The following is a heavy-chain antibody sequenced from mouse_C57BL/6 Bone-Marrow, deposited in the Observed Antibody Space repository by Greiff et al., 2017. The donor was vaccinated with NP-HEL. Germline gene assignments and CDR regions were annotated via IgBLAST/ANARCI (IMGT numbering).Heavy chain of an antibody. J-gene: IGHJ3*01. D-gene: IGHD2-5*01. V-gene: IGHV1-19*01. CDR1: GYTFTDYY. CDR2: INPYNGGT. CDR3: ARKGSNSFAY. Sequence: EVQLQQSGPVLVKPGASVKMSCKASGYTFTDYYMNWVKQSHGKSLEWIGVINPYNGGTSYNQKFKGKATLTVDKSSSTAYMELNSLTSEDSAVYYCARKGSNSFAYWGQGTLVTVSA.